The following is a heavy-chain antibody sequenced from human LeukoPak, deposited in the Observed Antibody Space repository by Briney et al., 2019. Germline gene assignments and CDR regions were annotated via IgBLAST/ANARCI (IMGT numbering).Heavy chain of an antibody. D-gene: IGHD3-16*02. J-gene: IGHJ4*02. Sequence: SGTLSLTCDVSGGSITQTNYWTWVRQPPGKGLEWIGEFNLQGGTNYNQSLLRRVAISVDTSANHVTSVTAADTAGYYGARDGGSYRPLDYSGEGTLVTVSS. CDR2: FNLQGGT. CDR3: ARDGGSYRPLDY. V-gene: IGHV4-4*02. CDR1: GGSITQTNY.